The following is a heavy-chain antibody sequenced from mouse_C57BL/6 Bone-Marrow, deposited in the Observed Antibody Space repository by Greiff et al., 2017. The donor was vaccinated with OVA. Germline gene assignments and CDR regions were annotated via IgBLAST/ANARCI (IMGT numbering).Heavy chain of an antibody. Sequence: QVQLQQSGAELVRPGTSVKLSCKASGYTFTSYWMHWVKQRPGQGLEWIGVIDPSDSYTNYNQKFKGKATLTVDTSSSTAYMQLSSLTSEDSAVYYCARSGYGSSWFAYWGQGTLVTVSA. D-gene: IGHD1-1*01. V-gene: IGHV1-59*01. CDR2: IDPSDSYT. CDR3: ARSGYGSSWFAY. J-gene: IGHJ3*01. CDR1: GYTFTSYW.